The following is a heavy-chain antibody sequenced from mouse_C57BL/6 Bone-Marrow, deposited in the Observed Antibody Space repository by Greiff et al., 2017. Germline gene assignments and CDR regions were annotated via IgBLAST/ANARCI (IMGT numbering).Heavy chain of an antibody. V-gene: IGHV1-81*01. CDR1: GYTFTSYG. Sequence: QVQLKQSGAELARPGASVKLSCKASGYTFTSYGISWVKQRTGQGLEWIGEIYPRSGNTYYTETFKGKATLTAYKSSSTAYMALRSLTSVDSAVYFCARLLTYYFDDWGQGTSLTGSS. CDR2: IYPRSGNT. J-gene: IGHJ2*02. CDR3: ARLLTYYFDD.